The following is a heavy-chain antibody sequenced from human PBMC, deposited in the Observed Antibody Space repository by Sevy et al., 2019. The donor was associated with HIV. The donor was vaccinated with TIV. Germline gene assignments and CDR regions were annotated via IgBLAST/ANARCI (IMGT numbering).Heavy chain of an antibody. CDR1: GFTFSAYD. CDR3: AKNRPPGGSYFSRHAMDV. D-gene: IGHD3-16*01. J-gene: IGHJ6*02. CDR2: ISSDGSYR. Sequence: GGSLRLSCAASGFTFSAYDMHWVRQAPGKGLEWVAIISSDGSYRYYADSVRGRFSMSKDNSKNTMYLQISALSIEDTAVYYCAKNRPPGGSYFSRHAMDVWGLGTTVTVSS. V-gene: IGHV3-30*18.